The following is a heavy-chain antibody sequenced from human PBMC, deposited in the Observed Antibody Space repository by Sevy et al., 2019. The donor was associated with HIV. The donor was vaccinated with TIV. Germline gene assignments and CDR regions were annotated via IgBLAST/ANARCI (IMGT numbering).Heavy chain of an antibody. J-gene: IGHJ6*02. CDR3: AKDRGGATQDYYYYGMDV. V-gene: IGHV3-9*01. CDR2: ISWNSGSR. Sequence: GGSLRLSCAASGFTFDDYAMHWVRQAPGKGLEWVSGISWNSGSRGYADSVKGRFTISRDNAKNSLYLQMNSLRDEDTALYYCAKDRGGATQDYYYYGMDVWGQGTTVTVSS. CDR1: GFTFDDYA. D-gene: IGHD2-15*01.